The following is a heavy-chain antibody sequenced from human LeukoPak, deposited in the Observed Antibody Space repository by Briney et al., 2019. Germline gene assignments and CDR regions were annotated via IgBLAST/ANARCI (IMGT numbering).Heavy chain of an antibody. CDR1: GFTFSSYE. J-gene: IGHJ6*04. V-gene: IGHV3-48*03. D-gene: IGHD4-23*01. CDR2: ISSSGSTI. Sequence: PGGSLRLSCAASGFTFSSYEMNWVRQAPGKGLEWVSYISSSGSTIYYADSVKGRFTISRDNAKNSLYLQMNSLRAEDTAVYYCARDDYGGMDVWGKGTTVTVSS. CDR3: ARDDYGGMDV.